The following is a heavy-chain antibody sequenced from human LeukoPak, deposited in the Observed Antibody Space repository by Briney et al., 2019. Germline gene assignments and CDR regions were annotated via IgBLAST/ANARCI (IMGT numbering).Heavy chain of an antibody. Sequence: PGGSLRLSCAASGFTFSSYAMSWVPQAPGKGLEWASGISVSGTSTSNADSVKGRFTISRDNPRNTLYLQMNSLRAEDTALYYCAIMHPYYDGNGYWVQWGQGTLATVSP. J-gene: IGHJ4*02. V-gene: IGHV3-23*01. CDR1: GFTFSSYA. D-gene: IGHD3-22*01. CDR3: AIMHPYYDGNGYWVQ. CDR2: ISVSGTST.